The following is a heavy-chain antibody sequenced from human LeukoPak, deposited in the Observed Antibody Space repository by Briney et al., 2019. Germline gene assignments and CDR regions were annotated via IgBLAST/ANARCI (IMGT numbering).Heavy chain of an antibody. Sequence: GGSLRLSCAASGFSFSSYAMTWARQAPVKGLEWVSAISGDGTRTYYADSVKGRFTISRDNSKNTLYLEMSSLRVEDTAIYYCAKWPEGAMDYFDYWGQGTPVTVSS. J-gene: IGHJ4*02. CDR1: GFSFSSYA. CDR2: ISGDGTRT. CDR3: AKWPEGAMDYFDY. D-gene: IGHD3-16*01. V-gene: IGHV3-23*01.